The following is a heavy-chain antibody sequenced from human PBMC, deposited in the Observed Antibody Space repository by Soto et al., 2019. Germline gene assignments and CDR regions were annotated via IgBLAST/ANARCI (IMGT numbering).Heavy chain of an antibody. J-gene: IGHJ4*02. V-gene: IGHV3-7*01. CDR3: ARAISSAGGY. Sequence: EVQLVESGGGLVQPGGSLRLSCAASGFTFSDYWMTWVRQAPGKGLEWVASIKEDGSEKYYVDSVKGRYTISRDNAKNSLVLQMSSLSAEDTALYYCARAISSAGGYWGQGTQVTVSS. CDR2: IKEDGSEK. D-gene: IGHD2-21*01. CDR1: GFTFSDYW.